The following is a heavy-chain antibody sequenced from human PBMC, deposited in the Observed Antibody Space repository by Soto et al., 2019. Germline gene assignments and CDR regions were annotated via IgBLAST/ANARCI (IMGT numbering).Heavy chain of an antibody. CDR2: ISYDGSNK. V-gene: IGHV3-30*18. D-gene: IGHD3-10*01. CDR3: AKAYTMVRGIEPYPIDY. CDR1: GFTFSSFG. Sequence: GGSLRLSCAASGFTFSSFGMHWVRQAPGKGLEWVAVISYDGSNKYYADSVKGRFTISRDNSKNTLYLQMNSLRAEDTAVYYCAKAYTMVRGIEPYPIDYWGQGTLVTVSS. J-gene: IGHJ4*02.